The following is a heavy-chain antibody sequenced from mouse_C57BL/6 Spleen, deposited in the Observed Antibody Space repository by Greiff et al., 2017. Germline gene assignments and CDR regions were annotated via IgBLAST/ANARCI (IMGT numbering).Heavy chain of an antibody. CDR1: GFNFSSYA. D-gene: IGHD4-1*01. CDR3: SRVHWSDY. J-gene: IGHJ2*01. Sequence: DVKLVESGGGLVQPGGSLKLSCAASGFNFSSYAMSWVRQTPEKRLEWVATISDGGSYTYYPDNVKGRFTISRDNAKNNLYLQMSHLKSADTAMYFFSRVHWSDYWGQGTTLTVSS. CDR2: ISDGGSYT. V-gene: IGHV5-4*03.